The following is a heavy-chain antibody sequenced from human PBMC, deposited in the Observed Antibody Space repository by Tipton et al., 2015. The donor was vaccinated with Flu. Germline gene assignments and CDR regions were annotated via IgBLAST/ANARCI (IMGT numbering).Heavy chain of an antibody. CDR3: AKESTRGVALTGGIDV. CDR1: GGSMSSSDYY. D-gene: IGHD2/OR15-2a*01. J-gene: IGHJ6*02. V-gene: IGHV4-39*07. Sequence: TLSLTCTVSGGSMSSSDYYWGWIRQPPGKGLEWIGIAFYSGGTQYNPSLESRVTISVETSKNQFSLKLRSVTAADTALYYCAKESTRGVALTGGIDVWDQGP. CDR2: AFYSGGT.